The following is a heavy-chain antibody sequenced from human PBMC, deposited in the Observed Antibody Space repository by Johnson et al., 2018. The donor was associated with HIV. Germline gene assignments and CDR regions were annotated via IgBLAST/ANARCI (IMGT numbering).Heavy chain of an antibody. V-gene: IGHV3-30*03. CDR3: ARRADAFDI. CDR2: ISYDGSKR. CDR1: RFTFSSYW. Sequence: QVQLVESGGGLVQPGGSLRLSCAASRFTFSSYWMHWVRQAPGKGLEWVTFISYDGSKRYYADSVKGRFTISRDNSKNTLYLQMSSLRAEDTAVYYCARRADAFDIWGQGTMVTVSS. J-gene: IGHJ3*02.